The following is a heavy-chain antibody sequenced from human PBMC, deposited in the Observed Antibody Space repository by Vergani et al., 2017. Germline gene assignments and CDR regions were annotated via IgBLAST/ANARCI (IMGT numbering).Heavy chain of an antibody. CDR1: GYSFYTYG. Sequence: QVQLVQSGAEMKKPGASVKVSCKASGYSFYTYGISWVRQAPGQGLEWMGLISAYNGNTNYAQKFQGRVTMTRDTSTSTDYMELRSLGTDDTAVYYCARDCPGGGGDCSAGWYFDLWGRGTLVTVSS. CDR2: ISAYNGNT. D-gene: IGHD2-21*02. CDR3: ARDCPGGGGDCSAGWYFDL. J-gene: IGHJ2*01. V-gene: IGHV1-18*01.